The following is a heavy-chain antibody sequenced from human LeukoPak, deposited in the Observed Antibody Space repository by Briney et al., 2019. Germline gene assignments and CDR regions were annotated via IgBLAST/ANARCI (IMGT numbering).Heavy chain of an antibody. Sequence: PSETLSLTCTVSGGSISSYYWSWIRQPPGKGLEWIGYIYYSGSTNYNPSLKSRVTISVDTSKNQFSLKLSSVTAADTAVYYCAREVRYYYDSSGYHLFDYWGQGTLVTVSS. D-gene: IGHD3-22*01. CDR3: AREVRYYYDSSGYHLFDY. V-gene: IGHV4-59*12. CDR1: GGSISSYY. J-gene: IGHJ4*02. CDR2: IYYSGST.